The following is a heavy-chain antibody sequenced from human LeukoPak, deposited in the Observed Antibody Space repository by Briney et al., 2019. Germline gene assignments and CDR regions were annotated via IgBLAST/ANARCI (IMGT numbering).Heavy chain of an antibody. V-gene: IGHV3-11*01. CDR2: ISRGGNSI. Sequence: GESLRLSCAASGFTFSDYYMNWLRQAPGKGLEWVSSISRGGNSIYYAESVKGRFTISRDNAKNSLYLQMNSLRAEDTAVYYCARDQYLDYRGQGTLVTVSS. CDR3: ARDQYLDY. J-gene: IGHJ4*02. CDR1: GFTFSDYY.